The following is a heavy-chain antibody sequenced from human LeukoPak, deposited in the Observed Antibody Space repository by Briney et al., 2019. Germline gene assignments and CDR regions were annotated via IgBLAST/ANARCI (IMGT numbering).Heavy chain of an antibody. CDR3: SRGSSSPDCVYFDY. Sequence: SETLSLTCAVSGYSINSDYYWGWIRQPPGKGLECVGTISHSGSTYYNPSLKSRVTISLDTSKNQFSLKLTSVTAADTAGYFWSRGSSSPDCVYFDYWGQGTLVTVSS. V-gene: IGHV4-38-2*01. CDR2: ISHSGST. J-gene: IGHJ4*02. CDR1: GYSINSDYY. D-gene: IGHD2-21*01.